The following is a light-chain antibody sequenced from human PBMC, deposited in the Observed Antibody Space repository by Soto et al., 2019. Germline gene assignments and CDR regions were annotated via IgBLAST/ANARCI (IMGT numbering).Light chain of an antibody. V-gene: IGKV3-20*01. CDR3: QQYAGSPRT. Sequence: EIVLTQSPGTLSLSPGERATLFCRASQTITTSQLAWYQQKPGQAPRVLIFGASNRATGIPDRFSGSGSGTDFTLTISRLEPDDFAIYYCQQYAGSPRTFGQGTTVEVK. CDR1: QTITTSQ. CDR2: GAS. J-gene: IGKJ1*01.